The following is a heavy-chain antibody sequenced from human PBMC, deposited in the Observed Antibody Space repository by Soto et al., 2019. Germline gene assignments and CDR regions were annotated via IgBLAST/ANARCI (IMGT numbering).Heavy chain of an antibody. V-gene: IGHV3-23*01. Sequence: EVQLLESGGGLIQPGGSLRLSCTASGFTFINYAMNWVRQAPGKGLEWVSGTSGGGDVAFYADSVKGRFAISGDNSKNTLYLQMNSLRAEDTALYYCVKKSIGTVTNPVYWSFDLWGRGTLVTVSS. CDR2: TSGGGDVA. CDR1: GFTFINYA. J-gene: IGHJ2*01. D-gene: IGHD4-17*01. CDR3: VKKSIGTVTNPVYWSFDL.